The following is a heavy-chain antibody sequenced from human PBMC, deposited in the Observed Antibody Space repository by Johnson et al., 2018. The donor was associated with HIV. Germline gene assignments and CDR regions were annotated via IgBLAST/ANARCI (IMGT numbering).Heavy chain of an antibody. V-gene: IGHV3-7*01. CDR1: GFTFSSYW. Sequence: VQLVESGGGLVQPGGSLRLSCAASGFTFSSYWMSWVRQAPGKGLEWVANIKQDGSEKYYVDSVKGRFTISRDNAKNSLYLQMNSLRAEDTAVYYCARDKGIAARPDAFDIWGQGTMVTVSS. CDR2: IKQDGSEK. J-gene: IGHJ3*02. CDR3: ARDKGIAARPDAFDI. D-gene: IGHD6-6*01.